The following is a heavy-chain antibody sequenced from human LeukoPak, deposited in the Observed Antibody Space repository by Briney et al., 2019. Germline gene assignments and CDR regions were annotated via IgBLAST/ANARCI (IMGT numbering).Heavy chain of an antibody. CDR2: IIPIFGTA. Sequence: GSSVKVSCKASGGTFSSYAISWVRQAPGQGLEGMGGIIPIFGTANYAQKFQGRVTITADESTSTAYMELSSLRSEDTAVYYCARVTGMVRGVSYNYWFDPWGQGTLVTVSS. D-gene: IGHD3-10*01. CDR3: ARVTGMVRGVSYNYWFDP. J-gene: IGHJ5*02. CDR1: GGTFSSYA. V-gene: IGHV1-69*01.